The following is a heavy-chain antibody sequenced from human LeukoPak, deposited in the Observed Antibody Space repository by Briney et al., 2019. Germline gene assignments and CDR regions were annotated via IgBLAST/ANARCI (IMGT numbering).Heavy chain of an antibody. CDR3: ARDPVSGVVAATVYYYYMDV. D-gene: IGHD2-15*01. CDR2: IIPIFGTA. CDR1: GGTFSSYA. Sequence: SVKVSCKASGGTFSSYAISWVRRAPGQGLEWMGRIIPIFGTANYAQKFQGRVTITTAESTSTAYMELSSLRSEDTAVYYCARDPVSGVVAATVYYYYMDVWGKGTTVTVSS. J-gene: IGHJ6*03. V-gene: IGHV1-69*05.